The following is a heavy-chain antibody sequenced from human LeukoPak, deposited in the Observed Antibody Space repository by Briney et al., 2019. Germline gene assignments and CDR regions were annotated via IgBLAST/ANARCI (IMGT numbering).Heavy chain of an antibody. V-gene: IGHV3-7*03. CDR1: GFMFSNYW. Sequence: GGSLRLSCAASGFMFSNYWMNWVRQAPGKGLEWVANMYQDGSKKNYVDSVRGRFTISRDNTKNSLYLQMNSLRAEDTAVYYCACTNTLDVWGKGATVTVSS. CDR3: ACTNTLDV. D-gene: IGHD2-8*01. CDR2: MYQDGSKK. J-gene: IGHJ6*04.